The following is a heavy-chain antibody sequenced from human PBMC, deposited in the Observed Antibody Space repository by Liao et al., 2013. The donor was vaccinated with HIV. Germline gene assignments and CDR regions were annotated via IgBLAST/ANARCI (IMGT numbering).Heavy chain of an antibody. V-gene: IGHV4-34*01. CDR2: INHSGNT. CDR1: GGSFSDYY. CDR3: ASLPVAGSYYYYMDV. D-gene: IGHD6-19*01. J-gene: IGHJ6*03. Sequence: QVRLQQWGAGLLKPSETLSLSCAVYGGSFSDYYWSWIRQPPGKGLEWIGEINHSGNTNYNPSLKSRVTISVDTSKNQFSLKLSSVTAADTAVYYCASLPVAGSYYYYMDVWGKGTTVTVSS.